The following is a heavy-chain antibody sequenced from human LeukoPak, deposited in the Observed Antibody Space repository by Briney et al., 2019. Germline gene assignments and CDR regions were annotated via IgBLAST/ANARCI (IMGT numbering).Heavy chain of an antibody. J-gene: IGHJ4*02. V-gene: IGHV1-69*04. CDR3: ATHYYDSSGYYYPWDY. CDR1: GGTFSSYA. Sequence: GASVKVSCKASGGTFSSYAISLVRQPPGQGLEWMGRIIPIFGIANYSQKFQGRVTITADKSTSTAYMELSSLRSEDTAVYYCATHYYDSSGYYYPWDYWGQGTLVTVSS. D-gene: IGHD3-22*01. CDR2: IIPIFGIA.